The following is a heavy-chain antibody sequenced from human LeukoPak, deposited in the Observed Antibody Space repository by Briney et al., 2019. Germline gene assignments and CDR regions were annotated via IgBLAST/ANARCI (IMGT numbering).Heavy chain of an antibody. V-gene: IGHV1-69*13. Sequence: SVKVSCKASGGTFSSYAISWVRQAPGQGLEWMGGIIPIFGTANYAQKFQGRVTITADESMSTAYMELSSLRSEDTAVYYCARVSYADDVDYWGQGTLVTVSS. D-gene: IGHD2-2*01. CDR2: IIPIFGTA. CDR3: ARVSYADDVDY. J-gene: IGHJ4*02. CDR1: GGTFSSYA.